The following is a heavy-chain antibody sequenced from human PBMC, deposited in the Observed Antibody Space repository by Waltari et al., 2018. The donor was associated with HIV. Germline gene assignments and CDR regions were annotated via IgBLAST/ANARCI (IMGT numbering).Heavy chain of an antibody. J-gene: IGHJ4*02. Sequence: EVQLLESGGGLAQPGGSLIVSCAASGFTFNTYGKNWVRQSPGQDLRWISHIGPSSTTIFYADSVKGRFTTSRDNANNSLYLQMSGLRPEDAGVYFCAGDTKVAGGQVLRPRYFDYWGQGTPVSVSS. CDR3: AGDTKVAGGQVLRPRYFDY. V-gene: IGHV3-48*01. CDR1: GFTFNTYG. D-gene: IGHD1-1*01. CDR2: IGPSSTTI.